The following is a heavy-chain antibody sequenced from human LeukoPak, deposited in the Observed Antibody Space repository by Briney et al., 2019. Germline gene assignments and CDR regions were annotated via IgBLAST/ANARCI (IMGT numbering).Heavy chain of an antibody. D-gene: IGHD6-19*01. J-gene: IGHJ6*02. CDR3: AKDDRGSGWPTYCYYYGMDV. V-gene: IGHV3-23*01. CDR1: GFTFSSYA. CDR2: ISGSGGST. Sequence: GGSLRLSCAASGFTFSSYAMSWVRQAPGKGLEWVSAISGSGGSTYYADSVKGRFTISRDNSKNTLYLQMNSLRAEDTAVYYCAKDDRGSGWPTYCYYYGMDVWGQGTTVTVSS.